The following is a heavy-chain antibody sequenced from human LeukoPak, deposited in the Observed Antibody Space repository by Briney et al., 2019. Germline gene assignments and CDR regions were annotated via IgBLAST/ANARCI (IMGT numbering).Heavy chain of an antibody. CDR1: GFSFSAYC. CDR2: INQDGGEK. V-gene: IGHV3-7*01. D-gene: IGHD2-15*01. CDR3: ARDRYCTGGRCYTDY. J-gene: IGHJ4*02. Sequence: GGSLRLSCVVSGFSFSAYCLSWVRQAPGKGLEGVANINQDGGEKYYVDSVKGRCTISRDNAKNSLYLQMNSLRAEDTALYFCARDRYCTGGRCYTDYWGQGTLVTVSS.